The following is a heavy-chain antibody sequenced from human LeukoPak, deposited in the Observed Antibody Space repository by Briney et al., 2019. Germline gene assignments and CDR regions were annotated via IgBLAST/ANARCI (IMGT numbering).Heavy chain of an antibody. V-gene: IGHV4-34*01. Sequence: KPSETLSLTCAVYGGSFSGYYWSWIRQPPGKGLEWIGEINHSGSTNYNPSLKSRVTISVDTSKNQFSLKLSSVTAADTAVYYCARTLLPVWFGELSLDYWGQGTLVTVSS. CDR2: INHSGST. CDR3: ARTLLPVWFGELSLDY. J-gene: IGHJ4*02. CDR1: GGSFSGYY. D-gene: IGHD3-10*01.